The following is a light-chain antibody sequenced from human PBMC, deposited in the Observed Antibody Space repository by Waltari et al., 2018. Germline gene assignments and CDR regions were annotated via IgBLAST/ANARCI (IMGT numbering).Light chain of an antibody. CDR2: DAA. V-gene: IGKV3-11*01. CDR1: QNVGNS. Sequence: ENVLTQSPATLSLSPGEAATLPCRASQNVGNSLAWYHHKPGQAPRLLIYDAANRASGIPARFSGSGSGTDFTLTISSLEPDDFAVYYCQQRSNWHTFGQGTRLEIK. J-gene: IGKJ2*01. CDR3: QQRSNWHT.